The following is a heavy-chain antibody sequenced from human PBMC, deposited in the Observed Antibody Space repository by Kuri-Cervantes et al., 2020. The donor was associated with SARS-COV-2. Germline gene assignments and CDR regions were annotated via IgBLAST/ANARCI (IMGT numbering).Heavy chain of an antibody. Sequence: SGPTLVKPTQTLTLTCTFSGVSLSSSGVRVSWIRQPPGKALEWLARIDWDDEKFYTTSLRTRLTISKDTSKNQVVLTMTTMDPVDTATYYCARTIPAIGYDAFDIWGQGTMVTVSS. CDR3: ARTIPAIGYDAFDI. V-gene: IGHV2-70*04. CDR2: IDWDDEK. D-gene: IGHD6-13*01. CDR1: GVSLSSSGVR. J-gene: IGHJ3*02.